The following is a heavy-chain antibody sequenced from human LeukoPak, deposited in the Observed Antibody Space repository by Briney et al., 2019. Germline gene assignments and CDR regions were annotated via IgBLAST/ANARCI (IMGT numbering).Heavy chain of an antibody. CDR2: IYPGDSDT. V-gene: IGHV5-51*01. Sequence: GESLKISCKGSGYSFPTYWIGWVRQMPGKGLERMGIIYPGDSDTRYSPSFQGQVTVSADKSISTAYLQWSSLKASDTAMYYCARHPADYGDYFDYWGQGTLVTVSS. CDR3: ARHPADYGDYFDY. CDR1: GYSFPTYW. D-gene: IGHD4-17*01. J-gene: IGHJ4*02.